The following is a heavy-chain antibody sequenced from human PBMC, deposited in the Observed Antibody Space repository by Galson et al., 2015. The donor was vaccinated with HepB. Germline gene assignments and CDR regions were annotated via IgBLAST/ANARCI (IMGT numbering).Heavy chain of an antibody. J-gene: IGHJ4*02. CDR3: AKAENGVWNY. Sequence: SLRLSCAASGFTFSSYAMHWVRQAPGKGLEWVAVISYDGSNKYYADSVKGRFTISRDNSKNTLYLQMNSLRAEDTAVYYCAKAENGVWNYWGQGTLVTVSS. CDR2: ISYDGSNK. CDR1: GFTFSSYA. V-gene: IGHV3-30-3*01. D-gene: IGHD2-8*01.